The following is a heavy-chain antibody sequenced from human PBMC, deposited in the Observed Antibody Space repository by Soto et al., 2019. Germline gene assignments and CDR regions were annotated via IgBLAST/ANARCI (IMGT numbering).Heavy chain of an antibody. J-gene: IGHJ6*02. CDR2: IWYDGSNK. Sequence: QVQLVESGGGVVQPGRSLRLSCAASGFTFSSYGMHWVRQAPGKGLEWVAVIWYDGSNKYYADSVKGRFTISRDNSKNTLYLQMNSLRAEDTAVYYCARGRSGFLKWLSAVYGMDVWGQGTTVTVSS. CDR1: GFTFSSYG. D-gene: IGHD3-3*01. CDR3: ARGRSGFLKWLSAVYGMDV. V-gene: IGHV3-33*01.